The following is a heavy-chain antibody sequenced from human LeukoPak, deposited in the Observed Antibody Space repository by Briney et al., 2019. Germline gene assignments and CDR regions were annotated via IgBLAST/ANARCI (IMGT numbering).Heavy chain of an antibody. CDR3: AGRTDAFDI. CDR1: GGSISSSIYY. J-gene: IGHJ3*02. V-gene: IGHV4-39*07. Sequence: SETLSPTCTVSGGSISSSIYYWGWIRQPPGKGLEWIGSIYYSGSTYYNPSLKSRVTISVDTSKNQFSLKVSSVTAADTAVYYCAGRTDAFDIWGQGTMVTVSS. CDR2: IYYSGST.